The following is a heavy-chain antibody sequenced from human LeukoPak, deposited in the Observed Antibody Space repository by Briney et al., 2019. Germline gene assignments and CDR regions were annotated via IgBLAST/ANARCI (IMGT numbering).Heavy chain of an antibody. V-gene: IGHV3-9*03. CDR3: AKGVGTSYHYHMDV. CDR2: ISWNSYDI. CDR1: GFTFDESA. D-gene: IGHD1-26*01. Sequence: PGGSLRLSCAASGFTFDESAMHWVRQPPGKGLEWVSGISWNSYDIGYADSVKGRYTISRDNAKNSLYLQMNSLRAEDMALYYCAKGVGTSYHYHMDVWGKGTTVIVSS. J-gene: IGHJ6*03.